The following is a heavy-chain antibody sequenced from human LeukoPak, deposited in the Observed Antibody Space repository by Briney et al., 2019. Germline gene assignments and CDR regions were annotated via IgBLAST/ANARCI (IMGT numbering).Heavy chain of an antibody. CDR2: ISSSSGTI. CDR3: ATDMRDSSSWYSFDY. V-gene: IGHV3-48*02. CDR1: GFTFSTYD. Sequence: PGRSLRLSCAASGFTFSTYDMNWVRQAPGKGLEWVSYISSSSGTIYYADSVKGRFTISRDNAKNSLYLQMNSLRDEDTAVYYCATDMRDSSSWYSFDYWGQGTQVTVSS. D-gene: IGHD6-13*01. J-gene: IGHJ4*02.